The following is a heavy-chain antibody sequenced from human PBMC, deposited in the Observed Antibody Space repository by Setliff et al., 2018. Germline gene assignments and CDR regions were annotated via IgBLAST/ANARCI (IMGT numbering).Heavy chain of an antibody. J-gene: IGHJ3*01. CDR2: ISGSGGLP. D-gene: IGHD2-15*01. CDR1: GFTFS. CDR3: AKDSRSGGTYPLVDFDV. Sequence: PGGSLRLSCAASGFTFSWVRQAPGKGLEWVSSISGSGGLPNYADSVEGRFTISRDNSQNTVFLQMNSLRVEDTAVYYCAKDSRSGGTYPLVDFDVWGQGTMVTVSS. V-gene: IGHV3-23*01.